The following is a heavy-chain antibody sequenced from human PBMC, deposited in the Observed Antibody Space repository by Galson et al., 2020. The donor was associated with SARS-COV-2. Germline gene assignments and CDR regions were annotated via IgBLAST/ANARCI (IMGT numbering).Heavy chain of an antibody. Sequence: SGPTLAKPTQTLTPTCTFSGFSLRNSGVGVCWIRQPPGKALEWLALVYSDDDKRYSPSLKSRLTITKDTSKNQVVITMTNMDPVDTATYYCADGYDSSGYYPGSFDYWGTGTLVTVSS. CDR3: ADGYDSSGYYPGSFDY. CDR2: VYSDDDK. J-gene: IGHJ4*02. V-gene: IGHV2-5*02. CDR1: GFSLRNSGVG. D-gene: IGHD3-22*01.